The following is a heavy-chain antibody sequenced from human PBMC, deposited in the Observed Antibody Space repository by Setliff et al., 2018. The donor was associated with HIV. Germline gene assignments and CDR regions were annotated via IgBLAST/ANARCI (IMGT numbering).Heavy chain of an antibody. CDR1: GFSFSSYS. V-gene: IGHV3-48*04. J-gene: IGHJ6*03. CDR2: IFSGSGGVM. CDR3: ARARGSVGYYGSGTMYHMDV. D-gene: IGHD3-10*01. Sequence: PGGSLRLSCVASGFSFSSYSMNWVRQTPGKGLEWFSYIFSGSGGVMAYADSVKGRFTISRDNAKNSMYLQMNSLRVEDTATYYCARARGSVGYYGSGTMYHMDVWGKGTTVTVSS.